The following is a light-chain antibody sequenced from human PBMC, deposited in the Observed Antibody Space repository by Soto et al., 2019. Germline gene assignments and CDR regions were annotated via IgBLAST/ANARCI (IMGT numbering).Light chain of an antibody. CDR2: AAS. CDR1: QSASGY. CDR3: HQAYDFTFN. V-gene: IGKV1-39*01. J-gene: IGKJ4*01. Sequence: DMQLTQSPSSLSASVGARVTITCRASQSASGYFNWYQQKQGKAPKLLIYAASTLQRGVPVRFSGCGYCADFTLTITALQTEYCATSYGHQAYDFTFNFGGGTNVE.